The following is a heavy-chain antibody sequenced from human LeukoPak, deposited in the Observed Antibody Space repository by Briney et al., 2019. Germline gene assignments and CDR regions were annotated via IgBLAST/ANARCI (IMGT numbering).Heavy chain of an antibody. Sequence: GRSLRLSCAASGFTFSSYAMHWVRQAPGKGLEWVAVISYDGSNKYYADSVKGRFTISRDNSKNTLYLQVNSLRAEDTAVYYCARELFPSMVGGSYLPSDYWGRGTLVTVSS. CDR3: ARELFPSMVGGSYLPSDY. CDR2: ISYDGSNK. CDR1: GFTFSSYA. D-gene: IGHD1-26*01. J-gene: IGHJ4*02. V-gene: IGHV3-30-3*01.